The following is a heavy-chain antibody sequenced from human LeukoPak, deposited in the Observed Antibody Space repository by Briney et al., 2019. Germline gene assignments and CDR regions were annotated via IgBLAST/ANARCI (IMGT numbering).Heavy chain of an antibody. CDR2: IYYSEST. J-gene: IGHJ4*02. D-gene: IGHD3-22*01. CDR3: ARVPYDSSGYFDY. CDR1: GGSISIGCDY. Sequence: SETLSLTCTVSGGSISIGCDYCSWLRQHPWKGLDWFGYIYYSESTYYNPYLKCRVTISVDTSKNQFSLKLSSVTDADTAVYYCARVPYDSSGYFDYWGQGTLVTVSS. V-gene: IGHV4-31*03.